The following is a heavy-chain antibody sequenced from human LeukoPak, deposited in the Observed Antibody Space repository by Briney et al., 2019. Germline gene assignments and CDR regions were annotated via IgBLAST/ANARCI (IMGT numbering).Heavy chain of an antibody. CDR3: AKDGGSYLNWIDP. V-gene: IGHV3-48*03. Sequence: PGGSLRLSCAASGFTFSSYEMNWVRQAPGKGLEWVSYISSSGSTIYYADSVKGRFTISRDNSKNTLHLQMNSLRAEDTAVYYCAKDGGSYLNWIDPWGQGTLVTVSS. J-gene: IGHJ5*02. CDR2: ISSSGSTI. D-gene: IGHD1-26*01. CDR1: GFTFSSYE.